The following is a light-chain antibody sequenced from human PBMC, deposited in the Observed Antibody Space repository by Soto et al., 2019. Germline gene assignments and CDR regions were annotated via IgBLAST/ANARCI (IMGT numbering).Light chain of an antibody. CDR3: TSYTSSFTYV. J-gene: IGLJ1*01. CDR2: DVS. CDR1: SSDVGGYNF. V-gene: IGLV2-14*03. Sequence: QSVLTQPASVSGSPGQSITISCTGTSSDVGGYNFVSWYQHHPGKAPKLIIYDVSYRPSGVSNRFSVSKSGNTASLTTSGLQAEDEADYYCTSYTSSFTYVFGTGTKVTVL.